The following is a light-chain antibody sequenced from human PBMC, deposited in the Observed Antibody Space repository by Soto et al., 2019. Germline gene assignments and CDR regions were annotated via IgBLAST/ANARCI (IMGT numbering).Light chain of an antibody. CDR2: TAS. V-gene: IGKV1-39*01. CDR1: QSISSW. CDR3: QQGYSTLPYT. J-gene: IGKJ2*01. Sequence: DIQMTQSPSTLSASVGDRVTITCRASQSISSWLAWYQQKPGKAPKLLIYTASTLQSGVPSRFSGSGSGTDFTLTISSLQPEDFATYYCQQGYSTLPYTFGQGTKVDIK.